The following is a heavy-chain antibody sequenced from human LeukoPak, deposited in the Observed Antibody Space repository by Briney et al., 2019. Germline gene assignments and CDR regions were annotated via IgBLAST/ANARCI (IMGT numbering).Heavy chain of an antibody. V-gene: IGHV3-74*01. CDR3: AKPPPEYSGTWYSPPFDY. J-gene: IGHJ4*02. D-gene: IGHD6-13*01. CDR1: GFPFSSYW. CDR2: INSDGSAT. Sequence: QTGGSLRLSCAASGFPFSSYWMHWVRQVPGKGLLWVSRINSDGSATIYADSVKGRFTISRDNSKNTLYLQMNGLRAEDTAVYYCAKPPPEYSGTWYSPPFDYWGQGTLVTVSS.